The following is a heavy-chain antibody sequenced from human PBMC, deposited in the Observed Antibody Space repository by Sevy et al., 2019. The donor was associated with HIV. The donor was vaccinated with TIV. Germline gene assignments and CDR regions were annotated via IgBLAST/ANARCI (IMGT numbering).Heavy chain of an antibody. CDR1: GGTFSSYA. J-gene: IGHJ4*02. V-gene: IGHV1-69*13. CDR2: IIPIFGTA. Sequence: ASVKVSCKASGGTFSSYAISWVRQAPGQGLEWMGGIIPIFGTANYAQKFQGRVTITADESTSTAYMELSSLRSEDTAVYYCARAKDPYGSGSYYNFDYWGQGTLVTVSS. CDR3: ARAKDPYGSGSYYNFDY. D-gene: IGHD3-10*01.